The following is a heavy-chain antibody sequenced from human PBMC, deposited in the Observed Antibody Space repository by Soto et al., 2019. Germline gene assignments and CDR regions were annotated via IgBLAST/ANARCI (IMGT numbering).Heavy chain of an antibody. CDR1: GFSLSTRGMC. V-gene: IGHV2-70*20. CDR2: IDWDDDK. CDR3: ARIRDEMRAFDY. Sequence: GPTLVNPTQTLPLTCTFSGFSLSTRGMCVSWVRQPPGKALEWLALIDWDDDKYYSTSLKTRLTISKDTSKNQVVLTMTNMDPVDTATYYCARIRDEMRAFDYWGQGTLVTVSS. J-gene: IGHJ4*02.